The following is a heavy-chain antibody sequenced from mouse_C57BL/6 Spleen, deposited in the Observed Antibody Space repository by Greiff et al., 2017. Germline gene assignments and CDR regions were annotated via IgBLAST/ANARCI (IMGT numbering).Heavy chain of an antibody. CDR3: ARGEEPYYFDY. CDR1: GFTFSSYG. J-gene: IGHJ2*01. CDR2: ISSGGSYT. V-gene: IGHV5-6*01. Sequence: EVKLMESGGDLVKPGGSLKLSCAASGFTFSSYGMSWVRQTPDKRLEWVATISSGGSYTYYPDSVKGRFTISRDNAKYTLYLQMSSLKSEDTAMYYCARGEEPYYFDYWGQGTTLTVSS.